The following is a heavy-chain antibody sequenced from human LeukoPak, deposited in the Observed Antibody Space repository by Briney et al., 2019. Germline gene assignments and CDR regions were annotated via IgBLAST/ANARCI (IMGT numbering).Heavy chain of an antibody. CDR1: GFTFSNVW. D-gene: IGHD3-10*01. CDR3: ATDRAGGSVTMVRGVITPIDY. CDR2: IKTKTDGGTA. Sequence: GGSLRLSCAASGFTFSNVWMSWVRQAPGKGLEWVGRIKTKTDGGTADYAAPVKGRFSISRDDAKNTLYLEINSLKTEDTAVYYCATDRAGGSVTMVRGVITPIDYWGQGTLVTVSS. J-gene: IGHJ4*02. V-gene: IGHV3-15*01.